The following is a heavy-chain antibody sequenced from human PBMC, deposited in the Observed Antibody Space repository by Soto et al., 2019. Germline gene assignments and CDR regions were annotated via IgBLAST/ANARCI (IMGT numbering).Heavy chain of an antibody. Sequence: GSLRLSCTASGFTFGDYAMSWVRQAPGKGLEWVGFIRSKAYGGTTEYAASVKGRFTISRDDSKSIAYLQMNSLKTADTAVYYCTSSLDIVVVPAATKGSFDIWGQGTMVTVSS. CDR2: IRSKAYGGTT. V-gene: IGHV3-49*04. J-gene: IGHJ3*02. D-gene: IGHD2-2*01. CDR3: TSSLDIVVVPAATKGSFDI. CDR1: GFTFGDYA.